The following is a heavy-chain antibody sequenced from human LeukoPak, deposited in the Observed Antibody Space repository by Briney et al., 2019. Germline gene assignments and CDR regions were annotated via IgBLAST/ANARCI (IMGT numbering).Heavy chain of an antibody. D-gene: IGHD6-13*01. V-gene: IGHV4-61*08. CDR3: AKGTFGDSGWYNYMDV. CDR1: GGSISSGGYY. Sequence: PSETLSLTCNVSGGSISSGGYYWSWIRQPPGKGLEWIGYIYYSGSTNYNPSLKSRVAMSVDTSKNQFSLKLSSVTAADTAVYYCAKGTFGDSGWYNYMDVWGKGTTVTVSS. J-gene: IGHJ6*03. CDR2: IYYSGST.